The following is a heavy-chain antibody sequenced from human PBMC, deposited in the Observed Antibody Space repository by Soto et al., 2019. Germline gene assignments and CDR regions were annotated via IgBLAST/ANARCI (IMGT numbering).Heavy chain of an antibody. CDR2: IYPGDSDT. CDR1: GYSFSNYW. D-gene: IGHD3-3*01. J-gene: IGHJ4*02. V-gene: IGHV5-51*01. CDR3: ASYESEGDPIDY. Sequence: PGESLKISCKGSGYSFSNYWIGWVRQMPGKGLEWMGIIYPGDSDTTYSPSFQGQVTISADKSLNTAYLQWSSLKASDSAMYFCASYESEGDPIDYWGQGTLVTVSS.